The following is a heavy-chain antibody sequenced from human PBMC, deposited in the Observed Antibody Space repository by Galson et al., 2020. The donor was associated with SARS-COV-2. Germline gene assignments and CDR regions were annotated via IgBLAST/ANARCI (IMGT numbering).Heavy chain of an antibody. V-gene: IGHV3-73*01. J-gene: IGHJ6*03. CDR2: IRSKANSYAT. CDR1: GFNFSGSA. D-gene: IGHD3-22*01. CDR3: TRQDSSGYYYYYYMDV. Sequence: GGSLRLSCAASGFNFSGSAMHWVRQASGKGLEWVGRIRSKANSYATAYAASVKGRFTISRDDSKNTAYLQMNSLKTEDTAVYYCTRQDSSGYYYYYYMDVWGKGTTVTVSS.